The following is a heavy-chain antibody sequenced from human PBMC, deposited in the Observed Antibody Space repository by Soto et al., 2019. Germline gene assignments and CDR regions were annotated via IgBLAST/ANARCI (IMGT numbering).Heavy chain of an antibody. D-gene: IGHD2-2*01. CDR2: ISGSGGST. CDR3: ANKRGYCSSTSCRYYYYYGMDV. Sequence: GGSLRLSCAASGFTLSSYAMSWVRQAPGKGLEWVSAISGSGGSTYYADSVKGRFTISRDNSKNTLYLQMNSLRAEDTAVYYCANKRGYCSSTSCRYYYYYGMDVWGQGTTVTVSS. CDR1: GFTLSSYA. V-gene: IGHV3-23*01. J-gene: IGHJ6*02.